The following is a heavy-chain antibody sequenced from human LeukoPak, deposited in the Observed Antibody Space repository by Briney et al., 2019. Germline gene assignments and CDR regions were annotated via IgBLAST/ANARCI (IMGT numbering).Heavy chain of an antibody. Sequence: PSQTLSLTCTVSGGSISSGGYYWSWIRQHPGKGLEWIGYIYYSGSTYYNPSLKSRVTISVDTSKNQFSLKLSSVTAADTAVCYCARWDGVDTAISVLDIWGQGTMVTVSS. V-gene: IGHV4-31*03. CDR2: IYYSGST. CDR1: GGSISSGGYY. CDR3: ARWDGVDTAISVLDI. D-gene: IGHD5-18*01. J-gene: IGHJ3*02.